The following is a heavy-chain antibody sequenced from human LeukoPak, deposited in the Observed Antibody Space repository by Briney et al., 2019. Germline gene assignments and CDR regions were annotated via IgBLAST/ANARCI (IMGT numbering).Heavy chain of an antibody. CDR3: TTEQLWLLGALDY. Sequence: GGSLRLSCAASGFIFSNAWMIWLRQAPGKGLERIGRIKSETDGRTTTYAAPVKGRFSISRDDSKNTLYLQMNSLKSKDTAVYYSTTEQLWLLGALDYWGQGTLGTVSS. V-gene: IGHV3-15*01. D-gene: IGHD5-18*01. CDR2: IKSETDGRTT. CDR1: GFIFSNAW. J-gene: IGHJ4*02.